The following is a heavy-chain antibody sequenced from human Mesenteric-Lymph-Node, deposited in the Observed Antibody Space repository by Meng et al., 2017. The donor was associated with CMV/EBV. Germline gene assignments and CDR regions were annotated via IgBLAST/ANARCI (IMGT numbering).Heavy chain of an antibody. D-gene: IGHD2-2*02. CDR2: IYYSGST. V-gene: IGHV4-31*03. CDR1: GGSISSGGYY. J-gene: IGHJ3*02. Sequence: LRLSCTVSGGSISSGGYYWSWIRQHPGKGLEWIGYIYYSGSTYYNPSLKSRVTISVDTSKNQFSLKLSSVTAADTAVYYCARYWGSVACYTYVVGHAFDIWGQGTMVTVSS. CDR3: ARYWGSVACYTYVVGHAFDI.